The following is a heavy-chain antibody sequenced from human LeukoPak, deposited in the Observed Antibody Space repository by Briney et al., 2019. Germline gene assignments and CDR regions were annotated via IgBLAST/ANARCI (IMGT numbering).Heavy chain of an antibody. V-gene: IGHV3-23*01. CDR1: GFTFSNSA. CDR3: ARGSFGTHWYFDL. D-gene: IGHD3-10*01. Sequence: PGGSLRLSCAASGFTFSNSAMTWVRQTPGEGLEWVSAISDSGGDTIYTDSVKGRFAISRDNSKNTLSLLMNSLRAEDTAVYYCARGSFGTHWYFDLWGRGTLVTVSS. J-gene: IGHJ2*01. CDR2: ISDSGGDT.